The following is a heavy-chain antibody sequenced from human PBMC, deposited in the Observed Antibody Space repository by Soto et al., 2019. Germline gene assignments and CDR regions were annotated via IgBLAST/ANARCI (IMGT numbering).Heavy chain of an antibody. V-gene: IGHV4-39*01. D-gene: IGHD2-21*02. CDR2: IYYSGST. J-gene: IGHJ6*02. CDR1: GGSITSSSYY. Sequence: SETLSLTCTVSGGSITSSSYYWGWIRQPPGKGREGIGSIYYSGSTYYNPSLKSRVTISVDTSKNQFSLKLSSVTAADTAVYYCARWGYCGGDCYQTERYYYYGMDVWGQGTTVT. CDR3: ARWGYCGGDCYQTERYYYYGMDV.